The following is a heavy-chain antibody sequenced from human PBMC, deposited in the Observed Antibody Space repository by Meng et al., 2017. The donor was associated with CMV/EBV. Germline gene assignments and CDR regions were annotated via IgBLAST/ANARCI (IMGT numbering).Heavy chain of an antibody. D-gene: IGHD2-2*01. V-gene: IGHV1-2*02. CDR2: INPNSGGT. J-gene: IGHJ3*02. CDR3: ARKAQDCSSTSCYPFDI. Sequence: ASVKVSCKASGYTFTGYYMHWVRQAPGQGLEWMGWINPNSGGTNYAQKFQGRVTMTRDTSISTAYMELSSVTAADTAVYYCARKAQDCSSTSCYPFDIWGQGTMVTVSS. CDR1: GYTFTGYY.